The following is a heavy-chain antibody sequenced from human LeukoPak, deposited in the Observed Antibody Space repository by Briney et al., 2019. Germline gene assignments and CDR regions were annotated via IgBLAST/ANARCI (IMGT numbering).Heavy chain of an antibody. CDR2: MSNDGSNK. V-gene: IGHV3-30*18. Sequence: GGSLRLSCAASGFTFSSYGMHWVRQAPGKGLEWVAVMSNDGSNKYYADSVKGRFTVSRDNSKNTLYLQMNSLRAEDTATYYCVKSGIAAAGQRGYFDYWGQGTLVTVST. J-gene: IGHJ4*02. D-gene: IGHD6-13*01. CDR1: GFTFSSYG. CDR3: VKSGIAAAGQRGYFDY.